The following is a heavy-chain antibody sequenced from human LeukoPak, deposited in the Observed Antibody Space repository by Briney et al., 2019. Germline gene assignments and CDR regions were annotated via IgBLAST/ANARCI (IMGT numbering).Heavy chain of an antibody. CDR3: AKGYYDSSGYWPVAVDI. V-gene: IGHV3-23*01. CDR1: GFTFSSYA. D-gene: IGHD3-22*01. Sequence: GGSLRLSCAASGFTFSSYAMSWVRQAPGKGLEWVSAISGSGGSTYYADSVKGRFTISRDNSKNTLYLQMNSLRAEDTAVYYCAKGYYDSSGYWPVAVDIWGQGTMVTVSS. J-gene: IGHJ3*02. CDR2: ISGSGGST.